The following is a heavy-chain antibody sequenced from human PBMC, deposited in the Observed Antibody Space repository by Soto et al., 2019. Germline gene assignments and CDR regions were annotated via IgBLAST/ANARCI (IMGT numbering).Heavy chain of an antibody. D-gene: IGHD2-15*01. CDR2: IKSKTDGGTT. CDR3: TTKVGDCSGGSCYYYYYGMHV. CDR1: GFTFSNAW. V-gene: IGHV3-15*07. J-gene: IGHJ6*02. Sequence: EVQLVESGGGLVKPGGSLRLSWAASGFTFSNAWMNWVRQAPGKGLEWVGRIKSKTDGGTTDYAAPVKGRFTSSRDASKNTLYLQMNSLKTEDTAVYYCTTKVGDCSGGSCYYYYYGMHVWGQGTTVTVSS.